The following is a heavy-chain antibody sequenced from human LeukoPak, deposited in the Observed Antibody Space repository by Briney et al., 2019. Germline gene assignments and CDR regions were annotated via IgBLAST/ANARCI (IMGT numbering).Heavy chain of an antibody. Sequence: SETLSLTCSVSGGSISRGDYYWSWFRQPPGKDLEWIGFIFYSGSTDFNPSLKSRVTISLDTSENQFSLRLSSVTAADTAVYYCARGLWLKYYFDYWGLGTLVTVSS. V-gene: IGHV4-30-4*01. J-gene: IGHJ4*02. D-gene: IGHD6-19*01. CDR3: ARGLWLKYYFDY. CDR2: IFYSGST. CDR1: GGSISRGDYY.